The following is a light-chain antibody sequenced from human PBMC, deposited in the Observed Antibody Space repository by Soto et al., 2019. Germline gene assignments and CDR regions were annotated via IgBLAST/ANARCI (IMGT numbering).Light chain of an antibody. V-gene: IGKV3-20*01. CDR1: QSVSSSY. J-gene: IGKJ1*01. CDR2: GAS. CDR3: QQYGSSPET. Sequence: EIVLTQSPGTLSLSPGERATLSCRASQSVSSSYLAWYQQKPGQAPRLLIYGASSRATGIPDRFSGSGSGTDFTLTISILEPEDFAVYYCQQYGSSPETFGQGTKVYIK.